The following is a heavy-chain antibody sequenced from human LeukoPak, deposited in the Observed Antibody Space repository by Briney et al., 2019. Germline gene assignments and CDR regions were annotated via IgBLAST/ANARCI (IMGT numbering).Heavy chain of an antibody. CDR2: ISGSGGST. Sequence: GGSLRLSCAASGFTFSSYAMSWVRQAPGKGLEWVSAISGSGGSTYYADSVKGRFTISRDNSKNTLYLQMNSLRAEDTAVYYCSQKERAVGSYYDSSGYSLDAFDIWGQGTMVTVSS. J-gene: IGHJ3*02. D-gene: IGHD3-22*01. CDR3: SQKERAVGSYYDSSGYSLDAFDI. V-gene: IGHV3-23*01. CDR1: GFTFSSYA.